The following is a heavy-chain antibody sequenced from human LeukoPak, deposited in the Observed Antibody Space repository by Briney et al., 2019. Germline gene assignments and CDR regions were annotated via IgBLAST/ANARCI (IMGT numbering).Heavy chain of an antibody. CDR3: ARGLSGYDYYYYYYMDV. CDR2: MNPNSGNT. CDR1: GYTFTSCD. V-gene: IGHV1-8*01. J-gene: IGHJ6*03. D-gene: IGHD5-12*01. Sequence: ASVKVSCKASGYTFTSCDINWVRQASGQGLEWMGWMNPNSGNTGYAQKFQGRVTMTRNTSISTAYMELSSLRSEDTAVYYCARGLSGYDYYYYYYMDVWGKGTTVTVSS.